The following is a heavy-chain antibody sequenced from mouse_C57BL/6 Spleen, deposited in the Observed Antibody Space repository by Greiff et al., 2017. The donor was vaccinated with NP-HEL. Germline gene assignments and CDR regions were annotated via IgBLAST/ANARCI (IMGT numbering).Heavy chain of an antibody. D-gene: IGHD2-4*01. CDR2: FHPNNGGT. J-gene: IGHJ2*01. V-gene: IGHV1-18*01. CDR3: ARGDYGYFDY. CDR1: GYTFTDYT. Sequence: EVQLQQSGAELVKPGASVKISCKASGYTFTDYTMDWVKQSHGKSLEWIGNFHPNNGGTNYNQKFKGKATLTVEKSSSTAYLELSSLTSDDTAVFSSARGDYGYFDYWGTGTTLTVSS.